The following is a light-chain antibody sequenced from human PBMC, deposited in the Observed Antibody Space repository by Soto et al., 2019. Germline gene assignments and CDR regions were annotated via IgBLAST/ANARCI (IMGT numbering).Light chain of an antibody. CDR2: KAS. Sequence: DIQMTQSPSTLSASVGDRVTITCRASQSINTWLAWYQQKPGKAPKFVIYKASNLESGVPSRFSGSGSGTEFTLTIASLQPDDFATYYCQQYNSYPYTFGQGTKLEIK. CDR1: QSINTW. J-gene: IGKJ2*01. V-gene: IGKV1-5*03. CDR3: QQYNSYPYT.